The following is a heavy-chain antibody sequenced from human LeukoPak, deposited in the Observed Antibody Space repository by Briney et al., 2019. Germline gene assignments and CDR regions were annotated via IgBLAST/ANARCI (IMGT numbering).Heavy chain of an antibody. CDR1: AAPISSSSNH. V-gene: IGHV4-39*01. J-gene: IGHJ5*01. CDR2: IYSGRTI. Sequence: PSETLSLTCTISAAPISSSSNHWGWIRQSPGKGLEWIGSIYSGRTIYYSPSLNSRVTISVVTSKDQFILQLNSVTAADTAVYYCVRHDGRGGSTMGAFDSWGRGSLVTVSS. CDR3: VRHDGRGGSTMGAFDS. D-gene: IGHD3-3*01.